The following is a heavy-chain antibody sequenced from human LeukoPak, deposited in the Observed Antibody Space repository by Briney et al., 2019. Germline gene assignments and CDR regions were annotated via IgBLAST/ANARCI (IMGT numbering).Heavy chain of an antibody. CDR3: TTEYRTTVTTG. J-gene: IGHJ4*02. D-gene: IGHD4-11*01. V-gene: IGHV3-15*01. CDR1: GFTFSSYA. Sequence: SGGSLRLSCAASGFTFSSYAMSWVRQAPGKGLEWVGRIKSKTDGGTTDYAAPVKGRFTISRDDSKNTLYLQMNSLKTEDTAVYYCTTEYRTTVTTGWGQGTLVTVSS. CDR2: IKSKTDGGTT.